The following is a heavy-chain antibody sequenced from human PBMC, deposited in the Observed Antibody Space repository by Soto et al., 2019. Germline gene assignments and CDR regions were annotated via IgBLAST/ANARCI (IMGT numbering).Heavy chain of an antibody. D-gene: IGHD5-12*01. J-gene: IGHJ4*02. Sequence: QVQVVESGGGLVKPGESLRLSCAASGFTFSDYYMSWIRQAPGKGLEWLSYITNSGSTIYYADSVKGRFTISRDNAKNSLYLQLDSLRAEDTAMYYCARDNPAEGYTLMPSIWGQGTLVTVSS. CDR1: GFTFSDYY. V-gene: IGHV3-11*01. CDR2: ITNSGSTI. CDR3: ARDNPAEGYTLMPSI.